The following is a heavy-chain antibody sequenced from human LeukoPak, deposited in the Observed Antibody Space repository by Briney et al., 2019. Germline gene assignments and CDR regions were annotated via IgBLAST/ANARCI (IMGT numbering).Heavy chain of an antibody. CDR2: IYTSGST. D-gene: IGHD1-1*01. V-gene: IGHV4-4*07. J-gene: IGHJ4*02. CDR1: GGSISSYY. CDR3: ARRAYSAAYWKHFDY. Sequence: SETLSLTCTVSGGSISSYYWSWIRQPAGKGLEWSGRIYTSGSTNYNPSLKSRVTMSVDTSKNQFSLKLSSVTAADTAVYFCARRAYSAAYWKHFDYWGQGTLVTVSS.